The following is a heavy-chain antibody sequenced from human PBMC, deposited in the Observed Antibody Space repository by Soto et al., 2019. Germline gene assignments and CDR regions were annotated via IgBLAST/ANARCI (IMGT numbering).Heavy chain of an antibody. D-gene: IGHD5-12*01. CDR3: ANYSGYPGGFDY. V-gene: IGHV3-21*01. Sequence: PGGSLRLSCAASGFTFSSYSMNWVRQAPGKGLEWVSSISSSSSYIHCADSVKGRFTISRDNSKNTLYLQMNSLRAEDTAVYYCANYSGYPGGFDYWGQGTLVTVSS. CDR1: GFTFSSYS. CDR2: ISSSSSYI. J-gene: IGHJ4*02.